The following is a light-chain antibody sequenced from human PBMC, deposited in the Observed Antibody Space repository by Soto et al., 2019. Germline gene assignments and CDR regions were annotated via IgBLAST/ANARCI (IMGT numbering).Light chain of an antibody. Sequence: EIVMKKSPATLSVSPGERATLSCRASQSVSSNLAWYQQKPGQAPRPLIYGASTRATGIPARFSGSGSGTEFILTISSLQSEDSAAYYCQQYDVLPALTFGGGTNVDIK. J-gene: IGKJ4*01. CDR2: GAS. V-gene: IGKV3-15*01. CDR1: QSVSSN. CDR3: QQYDVLPALT.